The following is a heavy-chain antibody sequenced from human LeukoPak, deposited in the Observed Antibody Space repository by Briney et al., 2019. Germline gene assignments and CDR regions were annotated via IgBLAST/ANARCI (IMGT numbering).Heavy chain of an antibody. D-gene: IGHD2-2*01. Sequence: GGSLRLSCEASRFTFSSSWMSWVRQAPGKGLEGVANIKQDGSDKYYVDSVKGRFTISRDNAKNSLYLEMNSLRAEDTAVYYCAREAGPAYCSTTSCLNWFDPWGQGTMVTVSS. J-gene: IGHJ5*02. CDR1: RFTFSSSW. CDR2: IKQDGSDK. V-gene: IGHV3-7*05. CDR3: AREAGPAYCSTTSCLNWFDP.